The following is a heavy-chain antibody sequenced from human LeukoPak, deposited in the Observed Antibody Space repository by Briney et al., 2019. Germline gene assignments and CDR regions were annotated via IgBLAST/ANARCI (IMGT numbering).Heavy chain of an antibody. J-gene: IGHJ6*03. Sequence: SETLSLTCSVSGYSIRSGYYWGWIRQPPGKGLEWIGSIHYTGSTYYNASLKSRVTISVDTSKNEFSLKLSSVTAADTAVYYCARGGGNGGGWVGHYYYMDVWGKGTTVTVSS. V-gene: IGHV4-38-2*02. CDR2: IHYTGST. CDR3: ARGGGNGGGWVGHYYYMDV. CDR1: GYSIRSGYY. D-gene: IGHD4-23*01.